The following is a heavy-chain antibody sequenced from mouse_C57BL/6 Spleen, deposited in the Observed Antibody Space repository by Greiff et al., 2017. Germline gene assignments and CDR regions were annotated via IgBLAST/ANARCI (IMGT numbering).Heavy chain of an antibody. J-gene: IGHJ2*01. D-gene: IGHD1-1*01. V-gene: IGHV1-64*01. CDR3: APLYYGSSYDYFDY. Sequence: QVQLQQPGAELVKPGASVKLSCKASGYTFTSYWMHWVKQRPGQGLEWIGMIHPNSGSTNYNEKFKSKATLTVEKSSSTAYMQLSSLTSEDSAVYYCAPLYYGSSYDYFDYWGQGTTLTVSS. CDR1: GYTFTSYW. CDR2: IHPNSGST.